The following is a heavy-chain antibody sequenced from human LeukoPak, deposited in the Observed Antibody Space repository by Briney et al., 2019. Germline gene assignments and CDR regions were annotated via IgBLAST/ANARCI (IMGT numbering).Heavy chain of an antibody. V-gene: IGHV4-39*01. CDR2: IYYSGST. Sequence: SETLSLTCTVSGGSISSSSYYWGWIRQPPGKGLEWIGSIYYSGSTYYNPSLKSRVTISVDTSKNQFSPKLSSVTAADTAVYYCARPGYSSGFTYAFDIWGQGTMVTVSS. D-gene: IGHD6-19*01. CDR3: ARPGYSSGFTYAFDI. J-gene: IGHJ3*02. CDR1: GGSISSSSYY.